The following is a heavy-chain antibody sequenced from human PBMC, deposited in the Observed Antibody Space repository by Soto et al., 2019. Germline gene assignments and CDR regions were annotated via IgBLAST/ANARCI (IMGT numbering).Heavy chain of an antibody. Sequence: GASVQVSCEACGYSFTSYDINWVRQATEQGLEWMGWMNPNSGNTGYAQKFQGRVTMTRNTSISTAYMELSSLRSEDTAVYYCAKGTTSATRGSMVRGVLRYYYMDVWGKGTTVTVSS. CDR1: GYSFTSYD. CDR2: MNPNSGNT. CDR3: AKGTTSATRGSMVRGVLRYYYMDV. J-gene: IGHJ6*03. V-gene: IGHV1-8*01. D-gene: IGHD3-10*01.